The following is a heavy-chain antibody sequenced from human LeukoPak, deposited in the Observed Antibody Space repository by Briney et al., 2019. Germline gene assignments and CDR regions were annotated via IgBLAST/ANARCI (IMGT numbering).Heavy chain of an antibody. D-gene: IGHD2-15*01. V-gene: IGHV4-39*01. CDR1: GGSISSSSYY. J-gene: IGHJ6*03. Sequence: SETLSLTCTVSGGSISSSSYYWGWIRQPPGKGLEWIGSIYYSGSTYYNPSLKSRVTISVDTSKNQFSLKLSSVTAADTAVYYCARRGLLRSDYRDYYMDVWGKGTTVTISS. CDR2: IYYSGST. CDR3: ARRGLLRSDYRDYYMDV.